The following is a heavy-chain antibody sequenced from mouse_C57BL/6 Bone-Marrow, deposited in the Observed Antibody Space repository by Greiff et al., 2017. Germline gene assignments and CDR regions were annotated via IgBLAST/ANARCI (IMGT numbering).Heavy chain of an antibody. V-gene: IGHV5-4*01. J-gene: IGHJ1*03. CDR2: ISDGGSYT. CDR1: GFTFSSYA. CDR3: ASDPRYYGYGPWYFDV. Sequence: EVHLVESGGGLVKPGGSLKLSCAASGFTFSSYAMSWVRQTPEKRLEWVATISDGGSYTYYPDNVKGRFTISRDNAKTNLYLQMRHLKSEATAMYYCASDPRYYGYGPWYFDVWGTGTTLTVSS. D-gene: IGHD1-1*01.